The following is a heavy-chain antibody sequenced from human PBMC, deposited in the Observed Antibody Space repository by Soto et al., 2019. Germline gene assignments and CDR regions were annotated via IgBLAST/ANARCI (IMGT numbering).Heavy chain of an antibody. J-gene: IGHJ4*02. CDR1: GGSISSGDYY. D-gene: IGHD6-19*01. V-gene: IGHV4-30-4*01. CDR3: ASAHDSSGWQGDY. Sequence: QVQLQESGPGLVKPSQTLSLPCTVSGGSISSGDYYWSWIRQPPGKGLEWIGYIYYSGSTYYNPSLKSRVTISVDTSKNQFSLKLSSVTAADTAVYYCASAHDSSGWQGDYWGQGTLVTVSS. CDR2: IYYSGST.